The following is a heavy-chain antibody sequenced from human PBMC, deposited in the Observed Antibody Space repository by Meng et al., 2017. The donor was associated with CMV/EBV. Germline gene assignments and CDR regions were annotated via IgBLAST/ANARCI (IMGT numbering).Heavy chain of an antibody. D-gene: IGHD3-3*01. CDR3: ARDRGEDDFWSGYYNNWFDP. CDR2: ISSSSSYI. J-gene: IGHJ5*02. CDR1: FSSYS. V-gene: IGHV3-21*01. Sequence: FSSYSMNWVRQAPGKGLEWVSSISSSSSYIYYADSVKGRFTISRDNAKNSLYLEMNSLRAEDTAAYYCARDRGEDDFWSGYYNNWFDPWGQGTLVTVSS.